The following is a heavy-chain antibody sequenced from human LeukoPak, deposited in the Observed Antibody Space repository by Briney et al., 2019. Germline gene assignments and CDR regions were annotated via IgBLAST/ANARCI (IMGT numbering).Heavy chain of an antibody. D-gene: IGHD3-10*01. Sequence: GGSLRLSCAVSGFTLSNYSMNWVRQAPGKGLEWVSYISGSGFTIHYADSVKGRFTISRGNAKNSLYLQMNSLRAEDTAVYYCASPDLWFGELGEIDYWGQGTLVTVSS. CDR3: ASPDLWFGELGEIDY. V-gene: IGHV3-48*01. CDR2: ISGSGFTI. CDR1: GFTLSNYS. J-gene: IGHJ4*02.